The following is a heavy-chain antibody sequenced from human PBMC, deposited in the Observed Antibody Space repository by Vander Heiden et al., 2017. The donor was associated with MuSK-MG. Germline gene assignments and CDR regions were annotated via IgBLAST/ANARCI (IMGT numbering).Heavy chain of an antibody. Sequence: QVQLQQWGAGLLKPTETLSLTCAVYGGSFSVYYWSWIRQPPGKGLEWIGEINHSGSTNYNPSLKSRVTISVDTSKNQFSLKLSSVTAADTAVYYCARGLGYCSGGSCYFSWFDPWGQGTLVTVSS. CDR2: INHSGST. CDR3: ARGLGYCSGGSCYFSWFDP. D-gene: IGHD2-15*01. CDR1: GGSFSVYY. V-gene: IGHV4-34*01. J-gene: IGHJ5*02.